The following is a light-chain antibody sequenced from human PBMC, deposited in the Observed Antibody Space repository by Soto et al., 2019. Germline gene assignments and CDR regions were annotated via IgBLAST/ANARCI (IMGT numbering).Light chain of an antibody. CDR2: GAS. Sequence: EIVLTQSPGTLSLSPGERATLSCRASERLSSVYLAWYQQRPGQPPRLLIYGASNRATGFPARFSGSGSGTEFTLTISSLQSEDFAVYYCQQYNNWPLTFGGGTKVHIK. CDR1: ERLSSVY. V-gene: IGKV3D-15*01. J-gene: IGKJ4*01. CDR3: QQYNNWPLT.